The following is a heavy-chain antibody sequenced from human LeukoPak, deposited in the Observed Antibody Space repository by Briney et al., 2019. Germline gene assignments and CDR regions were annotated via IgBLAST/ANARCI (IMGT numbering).Heavy chain of an antibody. CDR1: GFTFSSYG. CDR3: AKSGLAAAGQRGYFDY. D-gene: IGHD6-13*01. Sequence: AGGSLRLSCAASGFTFSSYGMHWVRQAPGKGLEWVAVISYDGSNKYYADSVKGRFTISRDNSKNTLYLQVNSLRADDTAMYYCAKSGLAAAGQRGYFDYWGQGTLVTVSS. V-gene: IGHV3-30-3*02. J-gene: IGHJ4*02. CDR2: ISYDGSNK.